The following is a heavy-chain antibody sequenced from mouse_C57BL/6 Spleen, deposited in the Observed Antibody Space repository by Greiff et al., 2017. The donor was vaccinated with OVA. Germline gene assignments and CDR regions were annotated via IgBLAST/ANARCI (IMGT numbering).Heavy chain of an antibody. D-gene: IGHD2-5*01. CDR2: ILPGSGST. Sequence: QVQLQQSGAELMKPGASVKLSCKATGYTFTGYWIEWVKQRPGHGLEWIGEILPGSGSTNYNAKFKGKATFTADTSSNTAYMQLSSLTTEDSAIYYCARRGYSNYDYFDYWGQGTTLTVSS. J-gene: IGHJ2*01. CDR1: GYTFTGYW. CDR3: ARRGYSNYDYFDY. V-gene: IGHV1-9*01.